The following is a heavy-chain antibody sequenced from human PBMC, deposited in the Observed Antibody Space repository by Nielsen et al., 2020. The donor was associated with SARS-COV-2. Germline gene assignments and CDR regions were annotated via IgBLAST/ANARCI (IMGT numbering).Heavy chain of an antibody. J-gene: IGHJ4*02. CDR1: GFTFSSYW. CDR3: ARDVGIFGVVNGVDY. CDR2: INSDGSST. V-gene: IGHV3-74*01. D-gene: IGHD3-3*01. Sequence: GGSLRLSCAASGFTFSSYWMHWVRQAPGKGLVWVSRINSDGSSTSYADSVKGRFTISRDNAKNTLYLQMNSLRAEDTAVYYCARDVGIFGVVNGVDYWGQGTLVTVSS.